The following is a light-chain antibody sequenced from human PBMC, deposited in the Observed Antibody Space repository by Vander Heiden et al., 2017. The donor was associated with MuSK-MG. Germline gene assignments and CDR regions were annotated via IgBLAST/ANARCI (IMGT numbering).Light chain of an antibody. Sequence: DIQMTQSPSSLSASVGDRVTITCRTSQAITNSLAWYQQRPGKVPRLLIYAVSTLQSGVPSRFSGSGSGTDFTLTISSLQPEDVATYYCQRYNNAPLFTFGPGTKVKI. CDR2: AVS. J-gene: IGKJ3*01. CDR3: QRYNNAPLFT. V-gene: IGKV1-27*01. CDR1: QAITNS.